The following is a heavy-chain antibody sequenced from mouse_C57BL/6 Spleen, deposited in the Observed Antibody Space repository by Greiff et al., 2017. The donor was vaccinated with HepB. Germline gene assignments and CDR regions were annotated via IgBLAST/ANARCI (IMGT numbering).Heavy chain of an antibody. Sequence: VQLQQSGPELVKPGASVKISCKASGYAFSSSWMNWVKQRPGKGLEWIGRIYPGDGDTNYNGKFKGKATLTADKSSSTAYMQLSSLTSEDSAVYFCAREFGESYFDYWGQGTTLTVSS. CDR1: GYAFSSSW. J-gene: IGHJ2*01. CDR3: AREFGESYFDY. CDR2: IYPGDGDT. V-gene: IGHV1-82*01.